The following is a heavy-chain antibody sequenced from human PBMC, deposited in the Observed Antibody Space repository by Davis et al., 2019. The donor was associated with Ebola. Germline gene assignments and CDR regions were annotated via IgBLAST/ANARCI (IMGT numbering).Heavy chain of an antibody. CDR1: GFIFSTYV. Sequence: GESLKISCSASGFIFSTYVMSWVRQAPGKGLEWVSTYGTSADTYYADSVKGRFTISRDNSKNTLYLQMNSLRAEDTALYYCVKGTTPWFDPWGQGTLVTVSS. J-gene: IGHJ5*02. CDR2: GTSADT. V-gene: IGHV3-23*01. D-gene: IGHD1-7*01. CDR3: VKGTTPWFDP.